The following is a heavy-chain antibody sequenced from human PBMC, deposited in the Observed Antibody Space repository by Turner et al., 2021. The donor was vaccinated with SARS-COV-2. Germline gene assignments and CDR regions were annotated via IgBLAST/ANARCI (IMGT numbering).Heavy chain of an antibody. V-gene: IGHV1-2*02. CDR3: ARSRYTYGSYYYYGMDV. Sequence: QVQLVQSGAAVKKPGASVKVSCKASGYTFTGYYMHWVRQAPGQGLEWMGWINPNSGGTNYAQKFQGRVTMTWDTSISTAYMELSRLRSDDTAVYYCARSRYTYGSYYYYGMDVWGQGTTVTVSS. CDR1: GYTFTGYY. J-gene: IGHJ6*02. D-gene: IGHD5-18*01. CDR2: INPNSGGT.